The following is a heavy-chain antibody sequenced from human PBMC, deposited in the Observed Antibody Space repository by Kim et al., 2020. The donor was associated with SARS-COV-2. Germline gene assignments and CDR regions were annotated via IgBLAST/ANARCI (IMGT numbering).Heavy chain of an antibody. V-gene: IGHV3-23*01. CDR3: ARERNFGD. J-gene: IGHJ1*01. CDR2: IGGSGSRT. D-gene: IGHD3-10*01. Sequence: GGSLRLSCAASGFTFSSNAMSWVRQAPGKGLGKGLEWVSTIGGSGSRTYYADSVKGRCTISRDKSKNTLYLQMNSLRAEDTAVYYCARERNFGDWGQGTLVTVSS. CDR1: GFTFSSNA.